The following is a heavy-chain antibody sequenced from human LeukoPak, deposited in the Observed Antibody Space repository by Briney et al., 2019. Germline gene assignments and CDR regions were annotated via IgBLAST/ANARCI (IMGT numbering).Heavy chain of an antibody. CDR3: ARDSWEGIYYFDY. D-gene: IGHD2-15*01. CDR2: INPNSGGT. CDR1: GYTFTGYY. V-gene: IGHV1-2*02. Sequence: ASVKVSCKASGYTFTGYYMHWMRQAPGQGLEWMGWINPNSGGTNYAQKFQGRVTMTRDTSISTAYMELSRLRSDDTAVYYCARDSWEGIYYFDYWGQGTLVTVSS. J-gene: IGHJ4*02.